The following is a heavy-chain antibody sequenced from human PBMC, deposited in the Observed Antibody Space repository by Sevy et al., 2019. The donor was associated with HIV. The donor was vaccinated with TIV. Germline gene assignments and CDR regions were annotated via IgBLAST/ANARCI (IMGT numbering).Heavy chain of an antibody. J-gene: IGHJ5*01. CDR2: ITSSGSTI. CDR1: GFTFSSYD. V-gene: IGHV3-48*03. D-gene: IGHD2-8*01. CDR3: TRNGGAFDNGFDS. Sequence: GGSLRLSCTASGFTFSSYDMNWVRQAPGKGLEWDSKITSSGSTIYYADSVKGRFTISRDNAKNSLNLQMNSLRAEDTAVYYCTRNGGAFDNGFDSWGQGTLVTVSS.